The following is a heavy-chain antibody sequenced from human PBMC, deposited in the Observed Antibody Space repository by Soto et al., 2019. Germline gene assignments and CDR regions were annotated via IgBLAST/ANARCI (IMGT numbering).Heavy chain of an antibody. CDR1: GFTFSSYW. V-gene: IGHV3-7*05. CDR2: IKQDGSEK. J-gene: IGHJ4*02. D-gene: IGHD6-13*01. CDR3: ARDHGYSSSWYEPGLDY. Sequence: EVQLVESGGGLVQPGGSLRLSCAASGFTFSSYWMSWVRQAPGKGLEWVANIKQDGSEKYYVDSVKGRFTISRDNAKNSLYLQMNSLRAEDTAVYYCARDHGYSSSWYEPGLDYWGQGTLVTVSS.